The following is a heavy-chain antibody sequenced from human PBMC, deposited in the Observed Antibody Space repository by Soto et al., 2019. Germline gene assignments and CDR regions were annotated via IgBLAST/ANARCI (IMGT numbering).Heavy chain of an antibody. CDR1: RFTFSSYG. CDR3: ARDGDSSGYYYCRDDFDI. CDR2: IWYDGTNK. Sequence: GGSLSLSCAACRFTFSSYGMHWVRQAPGKGLEWVAVIWYDGTNKYYADSVKGRFTISRDNSKNTLYLQMNSLRAEDTAVYYCARDGDSSGYYYCRDDFDIWGQGTMVTVSS. V-gene: IGHV3-33*01. J-gene: IGHJ3*02. D-gene: IGHD3-22*01.